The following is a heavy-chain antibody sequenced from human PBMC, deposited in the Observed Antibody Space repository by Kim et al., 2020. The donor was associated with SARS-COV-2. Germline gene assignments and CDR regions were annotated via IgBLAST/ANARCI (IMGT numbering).Heavy chain of an antibody. CDR2: NP. D-gene: IGHD4-4*01. V-gene: IGHV7-4-1*02. Sequence: NPTDAQGFTGRFVFSLDTSVSTAYLQISSLKAEDTAVYYCASLLHDAFDIWGQGTMVTVSS. CDR3: ASLLHDAFDI. J-gene: IGHJ3*02.